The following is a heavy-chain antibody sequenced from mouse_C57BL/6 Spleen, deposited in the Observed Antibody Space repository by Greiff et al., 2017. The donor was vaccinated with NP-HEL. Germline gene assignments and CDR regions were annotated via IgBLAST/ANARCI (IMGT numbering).Heavy chain of an antibody. CDR2: IWPGGGT. CDR1: GFSLTSYA. V-gene: IGHV2-9-1*01. CDR3: ARNGGYYEFAY. Sequence: QVQLKESGPGLVAPSQSLSITCTVSGFSLTSYAISWVRQPPGKGLEWLGVIWPGGGTNYNSALKSRLSISKDNSKSQVFLKMNSLQTDDTARYYCARNGGYYEFAYWGQGTLVTVSA. D-gene: IGHD2-3*01. J-gene: IGHJ3*01.